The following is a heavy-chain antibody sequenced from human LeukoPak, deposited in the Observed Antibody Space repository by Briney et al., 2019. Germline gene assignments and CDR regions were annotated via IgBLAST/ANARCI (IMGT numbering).Heavy chain of an antibody. CDR1: GFTFSSYE. CDR3: ARADDYYASGSYFDY. Sequence: GGSLRLSCAASGFTFSSYEMNWVRQAPGRGLEWVSYISSSGSTIYYADSVKGRFTISRDNAKNSLYLQMNSLRAEDTAVYYCARADDYYASGSYFDYWGQGTLVTVS. D-gene: IGHD3-10*01. J-gene: IGHJ4*02. V-gene: IGHV3-48*03. CDR2: ISSSGSTI.